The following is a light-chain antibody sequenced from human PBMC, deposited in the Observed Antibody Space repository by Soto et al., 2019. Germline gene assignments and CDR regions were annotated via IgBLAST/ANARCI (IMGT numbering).Light chain of an antibody. J-gene: IGKJ1*01. Sequence: AIQLTQSPSSLSASVGDRVTITCRASQGISTALAWYQQKPGQTPKLLLYDASSLEGGVPTRFSGRGSGTDFALSITNLQPEDFATYYCQQFSHYPRTFGQGTTV. V-gene: IGKV1D-13*01. CDR3: QQFSHYPRT. CDR1: QGISTA. CDR2: DAS.